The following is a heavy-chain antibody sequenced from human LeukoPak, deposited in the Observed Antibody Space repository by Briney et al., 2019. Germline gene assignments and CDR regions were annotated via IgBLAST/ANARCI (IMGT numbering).Heavy chain of an antibody. J-gene: IGHJ4*02. CDR1: GFTFNSYA. Sequence: PPGRSLRLSCAASGFTFNSYAMSWVRQAPGKGLEWLSCISDRGTDTFYAESVKGRFTISRDNYENTLELQMHSLRVEDTAVYYCVKGTGFYWTRGDYWGQGTLLTVAS. CDR3: VKGTGFYWTRGDY. CDR2: ISDRGTDT. D-gene: IGHD2-8*02. V-gene: IGHV3-23*01.